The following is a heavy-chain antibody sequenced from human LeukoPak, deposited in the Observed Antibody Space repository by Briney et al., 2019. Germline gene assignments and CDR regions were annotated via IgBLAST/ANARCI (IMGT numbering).Heavy chain of an antibody. J-gene: IGHJ4*02. CDR1: GFSVSGNY. CDR3: ARERVVGTSLYFDY. V-gene: IGHV3-21*01. Sequence: PGGSLILSCAGTGFSVSGNYMAWVRQAPGKELEWVSSISSSSSYIYYADPVKGRFTISRDNAKNSLYLQMNSLRAEDTAVYYCARERVVGTSLYFDYWGQGILVTVSS. CDR2: ISSSSSYI. D-gene: IGHD1-26*01.